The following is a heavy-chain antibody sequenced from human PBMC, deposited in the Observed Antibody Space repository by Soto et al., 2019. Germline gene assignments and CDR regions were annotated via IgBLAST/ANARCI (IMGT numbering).Heavy chain of an antibody. V-gene: IGHV3-23*01. CDR3: AKLLNYDFWSGYYEGFDY. Sequence: EVQLLESGGGLVQPGGSLRLSCAASGFTFSSYAMSWVRQAPGKGLEWVSAISGSGGSTYYADSVKGRFTISRDNSKNTLYLQMNSLRAEDTAVYYCAKLLNYDFWSGYYEGFDYWGQGTLVTVSS. J-gene: IGHJ4*02. CDR1: GFTFSSYA. CDR2: ISGSGGST. D-gene: IGHD3-3*01.